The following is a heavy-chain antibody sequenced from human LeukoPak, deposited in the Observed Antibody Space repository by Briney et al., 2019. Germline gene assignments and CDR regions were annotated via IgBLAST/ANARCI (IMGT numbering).Heavy chain of an antibody. Sequence: GRSLRLSCAASGFTFSSYAMHWVRQAPGKGLEWVAVISYDGSNKYYADSVKGRFTISRDNSKNTLYLQMNSLRADDTALYYCARETQQRQLSNPFEIWGQGTMVTVSS. CDR1: GFTFSSYA. CDR3: ARETQQRQLSNPFEI. D-gene: IGHD6-13*01. J-gene: IGHJ3*02. V-gene: IGHV3-30-3*01. CDR2: ISYDGSNK.